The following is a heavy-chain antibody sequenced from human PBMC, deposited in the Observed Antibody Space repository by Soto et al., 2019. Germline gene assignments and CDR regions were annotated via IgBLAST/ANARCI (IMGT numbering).Heavy chain of an antibody. CDR3: ARLQLGGDRMLNWFDP. CDR1: GYIFTKYG. J-gene: IGHJ5*02. V-gene: IGHV1-18*01. D-gene: IGHD2-21*02. Sequence: QVQVVQSGTELKKPGAAVKVSCKAQGYIFTKYGIGWVRQAPGHGVEWMGLSNVYKGDRKDEQKFQDRVSMPTDTATDTAYMELKSLRSGDTAVYYCARLQLGGDRMLNWFDPWGQGTLVTVSS. CDR2: SNVYKGDR.